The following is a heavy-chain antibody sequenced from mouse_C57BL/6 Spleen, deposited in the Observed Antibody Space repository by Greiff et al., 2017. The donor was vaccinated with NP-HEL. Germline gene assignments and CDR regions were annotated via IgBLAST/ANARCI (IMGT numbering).Heavy chain of an antibody. J-gene: IGHJ2*01. D-gene: IGHD1-1*01. CDR1: GYTFTSYW. Sequence: QVQLQQPGAELVRPGSSVKLSCKASGYTFTSYWMHWVKQRPIQGLEWIGNIDPSDSETHYNQKFKDKATLTVDKSSSTAYMQLSSLTSEDSAVYYCARRVGSSYVYFDYWGQGTTLTVSS. CDR2: IDPSDSET. CDR3: ARRVGSSYVYFDY. V-gene: IGHV1-52*01.